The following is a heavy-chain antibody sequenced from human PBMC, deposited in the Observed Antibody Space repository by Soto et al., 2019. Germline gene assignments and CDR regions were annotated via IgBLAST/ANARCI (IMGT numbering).Heavy chain of an antibody. CDR3: AREVRGYRYGPFDY. J-gene: IGHJ4*02. CDR1: GGSFSGYY. D-gene: IGHD5-18*01. CDR2: INHSGST. Sequence: QVQLQQWGAGLLKPSETLSLTCAVYGGSFSGYYWSWIRQPPGKGLEWIVDINHSGSTNYNPSIKRRVTISVDTSKNQFSLKLSSVTAADTAVYYCAREVRGYRYGPFDYWGQGTLVTVSS. V-gene: IGHV4-34*01.